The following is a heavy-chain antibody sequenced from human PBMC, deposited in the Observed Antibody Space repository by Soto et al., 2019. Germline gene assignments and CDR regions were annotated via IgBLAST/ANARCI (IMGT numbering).Heavy chain of an antibody. CDR1: GGTFSSYA. CDR3: ARRYPKGRPGIAAAGILYYYYGMDV. D-gene: IGHD6-13*01. V-gene: IGHV1-69*13. J-gene: IGHJ6*02. CDR2: IIPIFGTA. Sequence: GASVKVSCKASGGTFSSYAISWVRQAPGQGLEWMGGIIPIFGTANYAQKFQGRVTITADESTSTAYMELSSLRSEDTAVYYCARRYPKGRPGIAAAGILYYYYGMDVWGQGTTVTVSS.